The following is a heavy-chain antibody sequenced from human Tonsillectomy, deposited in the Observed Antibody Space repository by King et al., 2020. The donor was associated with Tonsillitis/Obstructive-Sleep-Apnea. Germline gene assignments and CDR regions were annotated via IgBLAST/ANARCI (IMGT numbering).Heavy chain of an antibody. V-gene: IGHV3-7*03. CDR3: AREGSNYVRGMDV. Sequence: QLVQSGGGLVQPGGSLRLSCAASGFTFSSYWMSWVRQAPGKGLEWVANIKQDGSEKCYVDSVKGRFTISRDNAKNSLYLQMNSLRAEDTAVYYCAREGSNYVRGMDVWGQGTTVTVSS. CDR2: IKQDGSEK. D-gene: IGHD4-11*01. CDR1: GFTFSSYW. J-gene: IGHJ6*02.